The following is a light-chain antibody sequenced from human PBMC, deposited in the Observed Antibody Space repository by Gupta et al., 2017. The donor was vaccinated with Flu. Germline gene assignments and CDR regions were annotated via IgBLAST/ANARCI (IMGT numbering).Light chain of an antibody. CDR3: CSYAGSYNWV. V-gene: IGLV2-11*01. CDR1: SSDVGGYNY. J-gene: IGLJ3*02. Sequence: QSALTPPRASAGPPGPLVSISCTGTSSDVGGYNYVPWYLQHPGKAPKLMIYDVSHRPSGVPDRFSGSKSANTASLTISGLQAEDEADYYCCSYAGSYNWVFGGGTKLTVL. CDR2: DVS.